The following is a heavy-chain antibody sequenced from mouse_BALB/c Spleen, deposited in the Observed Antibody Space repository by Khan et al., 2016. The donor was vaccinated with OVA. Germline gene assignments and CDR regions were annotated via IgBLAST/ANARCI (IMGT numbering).Heavy chain of an antibody. CDR3: TRIYRSDFDY. J-gene: IGHJ2*01. D-gene: IGHD1-1*01. V-gene: IGHV1-20*02. CDR2: INPHIGET. CDR1: GYSFTGYF. Sequence: VQLQQSGPELVKPGASVKISCKASGYSFTGYFMNWVMQSHGKSLEWIGRINPHIGETLYNQKFKDKATLTVDESSSTAHMELRGLASEDSAVYYCTRIYRSDFDYWGQGTTLTVSS.